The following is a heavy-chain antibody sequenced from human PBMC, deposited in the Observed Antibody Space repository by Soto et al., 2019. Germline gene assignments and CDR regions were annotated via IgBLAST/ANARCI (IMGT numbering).Heavy chain of an antibody. V-gene: IGHV4-61*01. CDR3: ARGGVDYYDSSGYYFSPYYFDY. J-gene: IGHJ4*02. CDR2: IYYSGST. Sequence: SETLSLTCTVSGGSVSSGSYYWSWIRQPPGKGLEWIGYIYYSGSTNYNPSLKSRVTISVDTSKNQFSLKLSSVTAADTAVYYCARGGVDYYDSSGYYFSPYYFDYWGQGTLVTAPQ. CDR1: GGSVSSGSYY. D-gene: IGHD3-22*01.